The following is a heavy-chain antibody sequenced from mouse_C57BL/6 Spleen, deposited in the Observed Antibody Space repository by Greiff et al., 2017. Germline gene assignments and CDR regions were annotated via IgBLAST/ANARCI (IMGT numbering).Heavy chain of an antibody. V-gene: IGHV1-62-2*01. CDR1: GYTFTEYT. Sequence: QVQLKESGAELVKPGASVKLSCKASGYTFTEYTIHWVKQRSGQGLEWIGWFYPGSGSIKYNEKFKDKATLTADKSSSTVYMDLSRLPSDDSAVYFCARHGLYYGYGGGVWYFDVWGTGTTVTVSS. J-gene: IGHJ1*03. CDR2: FYPGSGSI. CDR3: ARHGLYYGYGGGVWYFDV. D-gene: IGHD2-2*01.